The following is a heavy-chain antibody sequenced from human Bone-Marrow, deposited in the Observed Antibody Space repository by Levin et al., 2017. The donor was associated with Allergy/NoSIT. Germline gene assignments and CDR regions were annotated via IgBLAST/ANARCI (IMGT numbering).Heavy chain of an antibody. Sequence: GGSLRLSCAASGFTFSSYAMHWVRQAPGKGLEWVALISYDGGKKYHADSVKGRFTVSRDNSKNTLFLQMNSLRPEDTGVYYCARDPFPVNRLIDYWGQGSLVIVSS. CDR3: ARDPFPVNRLIDY. D-gene: IGHD3-16*02. J-gene: IGHJ4*02. CDR2: ISYDGGKK. V-gene: IGHV3-30-3*01. CDR1: GFTFSSYA.